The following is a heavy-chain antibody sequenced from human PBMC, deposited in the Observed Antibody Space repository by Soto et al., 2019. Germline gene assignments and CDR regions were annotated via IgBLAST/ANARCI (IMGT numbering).Heavy chain of an antibody. CDR1: GYTFTGHY. J-gene: IGHJ4*02. CDR3: GRGRSGQIVVFY. CDR2: IGPESGAT. V-gene: IGHV1-2*02. D-gene: IGHD1-26*01. Sequence: ASVKVSCKTSGYTFTGHYIHWVRQAPQQGPEWMGEIGPESGATRYAQKFRGRVTMTMDTSITTVYMELKNLSPDDTAVYYCGRGRSGQIVVFYWGQGTPVTVSS.